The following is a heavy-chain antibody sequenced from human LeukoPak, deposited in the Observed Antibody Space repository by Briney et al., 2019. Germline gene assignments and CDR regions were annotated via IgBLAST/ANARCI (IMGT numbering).Heavy chain of an antibody. CDR1: GNYW. Sequence: GGSLRLSCVASGNYWMHWVRQAPGKGLVWVSHINSDGSWTSYADSVKGRFTISKDNAKNTVYLQMNSPRAEDTAVYYCVSFYETYWGRGTLVTVSS. J-gene: IGHJ4*02. CDR3: VSFYETY. D-gene: IGHD2/OR15-2a*01. V-gene: IGHV3-74*01. CDR2: INSDGSWT.